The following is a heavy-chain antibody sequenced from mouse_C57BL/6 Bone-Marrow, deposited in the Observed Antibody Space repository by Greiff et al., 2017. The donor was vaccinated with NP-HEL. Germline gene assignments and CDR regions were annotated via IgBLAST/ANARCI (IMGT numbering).Heavy chain of an antibody. CDR2: IDPSDSYT. D-gene: IGHD1-1*01. J-gene: IGHJ3*01. Sequence: QVQLKQPGAELVKPGASVKLSCKASGYTFTSYWMQWVKQRPGQGLEWIGEIDPSDSYTNYNQKFKGKATLTVDTSSSTAYMQLSSLTSEDSAVYYCASSLLLLREGGFAYWGQGTLVTVS. CDR1: GYTFTSYW. V-gene: IGHV1-50*01. CDR3: ASSLLLLREGGFAY.